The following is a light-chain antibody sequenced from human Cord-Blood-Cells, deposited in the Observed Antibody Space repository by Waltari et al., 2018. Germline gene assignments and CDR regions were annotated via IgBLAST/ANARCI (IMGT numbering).Light chain of an antibody. V-gene: IGKV1-39*01. J-gene: IGKJ1*01. CDR2: AAS. CDR1: QSISSY. CDR3: QQSDSTPVT. Sequence: DIQMTQSPSSLSASVGDRVTITCRASQSISSYLNWYQQKPGKAPKLLIYAASSLQRGVPSRFSGSGSGTDFTLTISSLPPEDFATYYWQQSDSTPVTFGQGTKVEIK.